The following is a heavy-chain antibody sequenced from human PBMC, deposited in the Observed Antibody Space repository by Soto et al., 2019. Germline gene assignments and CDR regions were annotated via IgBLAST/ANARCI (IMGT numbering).Heavy chain of an antibody. CDR2: ISNYSGNT. Sequence: GASVKVSCKASGFTFTSYGITWVRQAPGQGLEWMGWISNYSGNTDYAQKVQGRVTMTTDTSSNTAYMELRSLKSDDTAVYYCARGVAFYASGTFYRSQIDYWGQGTLVTLSS. CDR3: ARGVAFYASGTFYRSQIDY. J-gene: IGHJ4*01. CDR1: GFTFTSYG. V-gene: IGHV1-18*01. D-gene: IGHD3-10*01.